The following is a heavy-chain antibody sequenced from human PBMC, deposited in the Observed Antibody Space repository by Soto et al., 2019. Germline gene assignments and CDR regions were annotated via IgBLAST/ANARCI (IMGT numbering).Heavy chain of an antibody. CDR3: ARGASRYSSGWYGGWYFDL. CDR1: GGSISSYY. V-gene: IGHV4-59*01. J-gene: IGHJ2*01. CDR2: IYYSGST. Sequence: QVQLQESGPGLVKPSETLSLTCTVSGGSISSYYWSWIRQPPGKGLGWFGYIYYSGSTNYNPSLKSRVTISVDTSKNQFSLKLSSVTAADTAVYYCARGASRYSSGWYGGWYFDLWGRGTLVTVSS. D-gene: IGHD6-19*01.